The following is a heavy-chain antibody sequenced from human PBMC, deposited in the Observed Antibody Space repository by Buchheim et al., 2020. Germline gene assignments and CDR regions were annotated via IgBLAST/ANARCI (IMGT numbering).Heavy chain of an antibody. CDR3: AKTISSGYYRHYYYYYGMDV. J-gene: IGHJ6*02. CDR1: GFTFSSYA. V-gene: IGHV3-23*01. Sequence: EVQLLESGGGLVQPGGSLRLSCAASGFTFSSYAMSWVRQAPGKGLEWVSAISGSGGSTYYADSVKGRFTISRDNSKNTLYLQMNSLRAEDTAVYYCAKTISSGYYRHYYYYYGMDVWGQGTT. D-gene: IGHD3-22*01. CDR2: ISGSGGST.